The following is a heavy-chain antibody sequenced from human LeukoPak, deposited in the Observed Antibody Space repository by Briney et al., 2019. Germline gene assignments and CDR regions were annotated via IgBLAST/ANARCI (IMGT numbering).Heavy chain of an antibody. CDR1: GYTLTELS. CDR2: FDPEDGET. V-gene: IGHV1-24*01. Sequence: ASVKVSCKVSGYTLTELSMHWVRQAPGKGLEWMGGFDPEDGETIYAQKFQGRVTMTRNTSISTAYMELSSLRSEDTAVYYCARGFHISGAFDIWGQGTMVTVSS. J-gene: IGHJ3*02. CDR3: ARGFHISGAFDI. D-gene: IGHD2-21*01.